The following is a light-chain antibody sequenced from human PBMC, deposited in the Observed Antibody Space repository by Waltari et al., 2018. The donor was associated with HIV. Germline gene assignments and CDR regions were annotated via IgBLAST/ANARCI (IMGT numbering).Light chain of an antibody. Sequence: SYELTQSPSLSVSPGQTASITCSGDKLGDQYACWYQQKPGQSPVLVIYAETKRPSGIPCRFSGSSSVNTATLTIGGTQAVDAADYYCQAWDTSVWVCGGGTKLTVL. V-gene: IGLV3-1*01. CDR1: KLGDQY. CDR2: AET. J-gene: IGLJ3*02. CDR3: QAWDTSVWV.